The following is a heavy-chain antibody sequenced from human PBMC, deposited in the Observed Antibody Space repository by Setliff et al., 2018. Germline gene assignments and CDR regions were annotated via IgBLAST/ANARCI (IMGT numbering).Heavy chain of an antibody. J-gene: IGHJ5*02. CDR3: ARDGKQFYYDSTGYYRNWFDP. Sequence: ASVKVSCKASGYTFTKYYMYWVRQAPGQGLEWMGIINISGGTSSYEQKFQGRVTMTRDTSTNTIYMELSSLRSEDTAIYSCARDGKQFYYDSTGYYRNWFDPWGQGTLVTVSS. D-gene: IGHD3-22*01. CDR2: INISGGTS. V-gene: IGHV1-46*01. CDR1: GYTFTKYY.